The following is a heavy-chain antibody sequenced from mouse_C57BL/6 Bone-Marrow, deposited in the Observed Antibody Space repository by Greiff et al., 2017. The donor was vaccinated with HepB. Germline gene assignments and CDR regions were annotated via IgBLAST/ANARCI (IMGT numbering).Heavy chain of an antibody. Sequence: VQLQQPGAELVKPGASVKLSCKASGYTFTSYWMHWVKQRPGQGLEWIGMIHPNSGSTNYNEKFKSKATLTVDKSSSTAYMQLSSLTSEDSAVYYCAREGNYYSNYNWYFDGWGTGTTVTVSS. J-gene: IGHJ1*03. D-gene: IGHD2-5*01. CDR2: IHPNSGST. V-gene: IGHV1-64*01. CDR3: AREGNYYSNYNWYFDG. CDR1: GYTFTSYW.